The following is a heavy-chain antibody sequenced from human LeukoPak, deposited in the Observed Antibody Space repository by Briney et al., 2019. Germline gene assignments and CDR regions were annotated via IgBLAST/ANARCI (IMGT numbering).Heavy chain of an antibody. Sequence: GGSLRLSCAASGFTFSSYGKHWVRQAPGKGLEWVAFIRYDGSNKYYADSVKGRFTISRDNSKNTLYLQMNSLRAEDTAVYYCAKVNTTGTTRGFGLDYWGQGTPVTVSS. D-gene: IGHD1-1*01. V-gene: IGHV3-30*02. CDR3: AKVNTTGTTRGFGLDY. J-gene: IGHJ4*02. CDR1: GFTFSSYG. CDR2: IRYDGSNK.